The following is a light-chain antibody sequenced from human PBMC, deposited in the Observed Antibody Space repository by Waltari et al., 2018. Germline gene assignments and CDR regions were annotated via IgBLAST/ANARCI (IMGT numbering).Light chain of an antibody. J-gene: IGLJ2*01. Sequence: QSALTQPASVSGSPGQSITISCTGTSSDVGNYKRVSWYQQNPGKAPNRMIYAVSKRPSGVSDRFSGSKSGDMASLTISGLQPEDEAEYFCSSYAGSSKGVFGGGTKVTVL. V-gene: IGLV2-23*02. CDR3: SSYAGSSKGV. CDR2: AVS. CDR1: SSDVGNYKR.